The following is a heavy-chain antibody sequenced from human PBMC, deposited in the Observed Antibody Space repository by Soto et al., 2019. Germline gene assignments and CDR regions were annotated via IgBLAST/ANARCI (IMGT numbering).Heavy chain of an antibody. D-gene: IGHD3-22*01. CDR3: AREGDSSRYPVYVDS. J-gene: IGHJ4*02. V-gene: IGHV3-33*01. Sequence: PRLSCAASGFSFSKFAMHWVRQAPGKGLECVAVIWFDGSKRDYADSVKGSFTVSRDNSENTLSLQMNNLRAEETGVYYCAREGDSSRYPVYVDSWGEATVVTV. CDR2: IWFDGSKR. CDR1: GFSFSKFA.